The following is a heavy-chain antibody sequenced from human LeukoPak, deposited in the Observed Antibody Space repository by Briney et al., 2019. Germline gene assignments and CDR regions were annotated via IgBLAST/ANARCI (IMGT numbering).Heavy chain of an antibody. D-gene: IGHD3-3*01. J-gene: IGHJ4*02. CDR2: ISSSSSYI. V-gene: IGHV3-21*01. Sequence: GGSLRLSCAASGFTFSGYSMNWVRQAPGKGLEWVSSISSSSSYIYYADSVKGRFTISRDNAKNSLYLQMNSLRAEDTAVYYCARVFTIFGVFDYWGQGTLVTVSS. CDR3: ARVFTIFGVFDY. CDR1: GFTFSGYS.